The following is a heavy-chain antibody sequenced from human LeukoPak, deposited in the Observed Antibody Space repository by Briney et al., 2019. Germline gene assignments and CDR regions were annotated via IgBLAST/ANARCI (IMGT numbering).Heavy chain of an antibody. CDR1: GGSFSGYY. D-gene: IGHD2-8*01. J-gene: IGHJ4*02. CDR2: INHSGST. Sequence: SETLSLTCAVYGGSFSGYYWSWIRQPPGKGLEWIGEINHSGSTNYNPSLTSRVTISVDTSKNQFSLKLSSVTAADTAVYYCARGGVTSGGLDYWGQGTLVTVSS. V-gene: IGHV4-34*01. CDR3: ARGGVTSGGLDY.